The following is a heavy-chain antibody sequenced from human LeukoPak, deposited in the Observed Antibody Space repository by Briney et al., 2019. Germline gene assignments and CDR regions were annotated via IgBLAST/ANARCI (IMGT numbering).Heavy chain of an antibody. CDR1: GFTFRSYW. Sequence: GGSLRLSCAASGFTFRSYWMSWVRQARGWGLEWVANIKQDGSEKYYVGSVKGRFTISRDNAKNSLYLQMNSLRAEDTAVYYCARDRHDYTHYFDYWGQGTLVTVSS. D-gene: IGHD4-11*01. J-gene: IGHJ4*02. CDR3: ARDRHDYTHYFDY. CDR2: IKQDGSEK. V-gene: IGHV3-7*01.